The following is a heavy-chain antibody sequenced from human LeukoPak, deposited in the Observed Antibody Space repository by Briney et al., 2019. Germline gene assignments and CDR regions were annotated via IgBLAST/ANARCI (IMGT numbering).Heavy chain of an antibody. CDR3: ARGCSSSWYYFDY. CDR2: ISSSSSYI. CDR1: GFTFSSYN. Sequence: GGSLRLSCAASGFTFSSYNMNWVRQAPGKGLEWVSSISSSSSYIYYADSVKGRFTISRDNAKNSLYLQMNSLRAEDTAVYYCARGCSSSWYYFDYWGQGTLVTVSS. V-gene: IGHV3-21*01. D-gene: IGHD6-13*01. J-gene: IGHJ4*02.